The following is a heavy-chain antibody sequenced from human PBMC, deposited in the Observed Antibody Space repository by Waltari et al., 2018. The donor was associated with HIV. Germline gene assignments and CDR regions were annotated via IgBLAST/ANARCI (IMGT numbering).Heavy chain of an antibody. V-gene: IGHV3-30*18. CDR1: GFDIGSFA. D-gene: IGHD1-20*01. J-gene: IGHJ6*02. CDR2: ISSDGLMT. Sequence: QVQVMESGGGVVQPGGSLRLSCVVSGFDIGSFAIHGVRQGPSTGLQWVAAISSDGLMTYYCDSVKGRFSSSRDSVKNTISLQMSSLRLEDTATYHCAKDSAYNGGHHAMDVWGQGTMVTVSS. CDR3: AKDSAYNGGHHAMDV.